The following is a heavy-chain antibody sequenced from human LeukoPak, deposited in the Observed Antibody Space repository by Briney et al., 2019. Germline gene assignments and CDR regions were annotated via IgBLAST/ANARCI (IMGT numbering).Heavy chain of an antibody. Sequence: GGSLRLSCAASGFTFSSYSMNWVRQAPGKGLEWVSSISSSSSYIYYADSVKGRFTISRDNAKNSLYLQMNSLRAEDTAVYYCARDSGQWLPTGGNWFDPWGQGTLVTVSS. D-gene: IGHD6-19*01. V-gene: IGHV3-21*01. CDR1: GFTFSSYS. J-gene: IGHJ5*02. CDR2: ISSSSSYI. CDR3: ARDSGQWLPTGGNWFDP.